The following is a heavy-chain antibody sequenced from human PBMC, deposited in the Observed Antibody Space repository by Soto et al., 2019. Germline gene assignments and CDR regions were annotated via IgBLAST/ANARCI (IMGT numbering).Heavy chain of an antibody. CDR1: GGSISSSTYY. CDR3: ARRYYYGSWKYGMDL. D-gene: IGHD3-10*01. CDR2: ISYSGST. V-gene: IGHV4-39*01. J-gene: IGHJ6*02. Sequence: PSETLSLTCTVSGGSISSSTYYWGWIRQPPGKGLEWIGSISYSGSTFYNPSLNSRVTISVDTSKNQFSLKLSSVTAADTAVYYCARRYYYGSWKYGMDLWGQGTTVTVSS.